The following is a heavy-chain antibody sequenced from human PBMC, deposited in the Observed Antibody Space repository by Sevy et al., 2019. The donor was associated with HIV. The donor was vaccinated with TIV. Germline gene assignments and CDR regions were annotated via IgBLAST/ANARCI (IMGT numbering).Heavy chain of an antibody. CDR2: ITNSGTTK. J-gene: IGHJ4*02. CDR3: ARDLPPSATTVAHFDC. D-gene: IGHD4-17*01. Sequence: GGSLRLSCTASGFPFSSYEMNWVRQAPGKGLEWVSYITNSGTTKYYSDSVRGRFTISRDNARNSLNLQMNSLRAEDTAVYYCARDLPPSATTVAHFDCWGQGTLVTVSS. CDR1: GFPFSSYE. V-gene: IGHV3-48*03.